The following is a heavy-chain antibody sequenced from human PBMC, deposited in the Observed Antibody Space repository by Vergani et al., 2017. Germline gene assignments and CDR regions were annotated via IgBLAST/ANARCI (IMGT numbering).Heavy chain of an antibody. J-gene: IGHJ4*02. CDR2: IIPVLGTA. V-gene: IGHV1-69*11. D-gene: IGHD2-15*01. Sequence: QVQLVQSGAEVKKPGSSVKVSCKTSGDTFSSYALSWVRQAPGQGLEWMGRIIPVLGTAEYAQKFQGRVTITADESTSTAYMELSSLRSEDTAVFYCARARCSGCSCYRGFYYWGQGTLVTVSS. CDR1: GDTFSSYA. CDR3: ARARCSGCSCYRGFYY.